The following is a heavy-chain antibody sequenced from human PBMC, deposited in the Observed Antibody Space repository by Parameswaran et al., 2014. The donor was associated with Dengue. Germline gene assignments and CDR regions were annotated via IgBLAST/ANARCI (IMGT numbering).Heavy chain of an antibody. J-gene: IGHJ4*02. D-gene: IGHD3-16*01. CDR1: ISS. CDR3: AREQSVGGFFDY. CDR2: ISAYNGNT. V-gene: IGHV1-18*03. Sequence: ISSARLVRQAPGQGLEWMGWISAYNGNTNYAQKLQGRVTMTTDTSTSTAYMELRSLRSDDMAVYYCAREQSVGGFFDYWGQGTLVTVSS.